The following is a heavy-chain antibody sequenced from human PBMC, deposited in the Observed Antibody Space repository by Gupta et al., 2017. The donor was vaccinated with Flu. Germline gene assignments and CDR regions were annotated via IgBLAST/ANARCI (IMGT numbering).Heavy chain of an antibody. CDR3: ARDGSRGNYFDY. CDR1: GFTFSSYG. J-gene: IGHJ4*02. Sequence: QVQLVESGGGVVQPGRSLRLSCAASGFTFSSYGMPWVRQAPGKGLEWVAVISYDGSNKYYADSVKGRFTISRDNSKNTLYLQMNSLRAEDTAVYYCARDGSRGNYFDYWGQGTLVTVSS. CDR2: ISYDGSNK. V-gene: IGHV3-30*03. D-gene: IGHD2-2*01.